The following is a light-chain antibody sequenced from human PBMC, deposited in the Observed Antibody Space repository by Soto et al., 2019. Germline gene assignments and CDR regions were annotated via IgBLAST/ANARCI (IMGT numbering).Light chain of an antibody. J-gene: IGKJ1*01. Sequence: TQSPSSLSASVGDRVTITCRASQSISSYLNWYQQKPGKAPKLLIYAASSLQSGVPSRFSGGGSGTDFTLTISSLQPEDVATYYCQKYNSAPWTFGQGTKWIS. CDR3: QKYNSAPWT. CDR2: AAS. CDR1: QSISSY. V-gene: IGKV1-39*01.